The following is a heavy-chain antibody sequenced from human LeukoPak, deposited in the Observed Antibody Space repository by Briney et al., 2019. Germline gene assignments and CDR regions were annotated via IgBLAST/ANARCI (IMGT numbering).Heavy chain of an antibody. CDR1: GGSISSYY. V-gene: IGHV4-4*07. J-gene: IGHJ4*02. Sequence: KSSETLSLTCTVSGGSISSYYWSWIRQPAGKGLEWIGRIYTSGNTNYNPSLKSRVTMSVDTSKNQFSLKLSSVTAADTAVYYCARDQRPVDYDILTGYQYWGQGTLVTVSS. CDR3: ARDQRPVDYDILTGYQY. D-gene: IGHD3-9*01. CDR2: IYTSGNT.